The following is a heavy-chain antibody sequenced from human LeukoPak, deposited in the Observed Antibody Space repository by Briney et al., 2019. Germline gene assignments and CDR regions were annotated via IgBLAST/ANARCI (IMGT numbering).Heavy chain of an antibody. D-gene: IGHD5-12*01. Sequence: GGSLRLSCVASGFIFSGYSMQWVRQAPGKRMESVSGISPDGTNIFYADSVKGRFTMSRDNSRDIIYLQMGSLRVEDTADYYCARDGVATNDYWGQGILVAVSS. CDR3: ARDGVATNDY. J-gene: IGHJ4*02. V-gene: IGHV3-64*02. CDR1: GFIFSGYS. CDR2: ISPDGTNI.